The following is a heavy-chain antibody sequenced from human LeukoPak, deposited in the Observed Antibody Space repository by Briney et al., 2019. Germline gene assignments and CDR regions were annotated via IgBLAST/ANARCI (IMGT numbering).Heavy chain of an antibody. CDR1: GFTFSSYW. J-gene: IGHJ4*02. V-gene: IGHV3-20*04. CDR2: INWNGGST. Sequence: GGSLRLSCAASGFTFSSYWMSWVRQAPGKGLEWVSGINWNGGSTGYADSVKGRFTISRDNAKNSLYLQMNSLRAEDTALYYCARGHKRITMVRGVIITSIYFDYWGQGTLVTVSS. CDR3: ARGHKRITMVRGVIITSIYFDY. D-gene: IGHD3-10*01.